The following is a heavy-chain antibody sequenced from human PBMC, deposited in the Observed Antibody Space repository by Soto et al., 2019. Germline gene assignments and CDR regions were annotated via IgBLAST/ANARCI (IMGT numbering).Heavy chain of an antibody. CDR2: IKSKTDGGTT. CDR3: TRRWARYYYYGMDV. D-gene: IGHD5-12*01. Sequence: EVQLVESGGGLVKPGGSLRLSCAASGFTFSNAWMNWVRQAPGKGLEWVGRIKSKTDGGTTDYAAPVKGRFTISRDDSKNPVYLKMNSIKTEDTAVYYCTRRWARYYYYGMDVWGQGTTVTVSS. V-gene: IGHV3-15*07. J-gene: IGHJ6*02. CDR1: GFTFSNAW.